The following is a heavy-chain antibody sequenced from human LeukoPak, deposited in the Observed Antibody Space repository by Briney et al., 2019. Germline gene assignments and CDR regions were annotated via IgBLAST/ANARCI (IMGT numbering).Heavy chain of an antibody. CDR1: GGSFRGYY. J-gene: IGHJ4*02. V-gene: IGHV4-34*01. CDR3: ARRVCSGGSCPFDY. CDR2: ISHSGTT. D-gene: IGHD2-15*01. Sequence: SETLSLTCAVYGGSFRGYYWSWIRQPPGKALEWIGDISHSGTTNYNPSLKSRVTISVDKSMNQFSLKLTSVTAADTAVYYCARRVCSGGSCPFDYWGQGTLVTVSS.